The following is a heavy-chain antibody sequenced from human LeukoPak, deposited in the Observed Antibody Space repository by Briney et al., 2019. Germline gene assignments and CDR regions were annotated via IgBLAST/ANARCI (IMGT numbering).Heavy chain of an antibody. CDR1: GGTFSSYA. V-gene: IGHV1-69*13. CDR2: IIPIFGTA. D-gene: IGHD4-17*01. Sequence: GASVKVSCKASGGTFSSYAISWVRQAPGQGLEWMGGIIPIFGTANYAQKFQGRVTITADESTSTAYMELSSLRAEDTAVYYCARYDYGDHEDYFYYMDVWGKGTTVTVSS. J-gene: IGHJ6*03. CDR3: ARYDYGDHEDYFYYMDV.